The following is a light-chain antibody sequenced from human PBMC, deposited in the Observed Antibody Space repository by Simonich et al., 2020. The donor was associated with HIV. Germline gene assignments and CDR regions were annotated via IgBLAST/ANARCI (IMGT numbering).Light chain of an antibody. CDR2: DAS. Sequence: EVVLTQSPATLSLSPGERATLSCRASQSVSSYLAWYQQKPGQAPRLLIYDASNRATGSPARFSGSGSGTDCTLTISSLEPEDFAVYYCQQYNNWPPWTFGQGTKVEIK. V-gene: IGKV3-11*01. CDR3: QQYNNWPPWT. CDR1: QSVSSY. J-gene: IGKJ1*01.